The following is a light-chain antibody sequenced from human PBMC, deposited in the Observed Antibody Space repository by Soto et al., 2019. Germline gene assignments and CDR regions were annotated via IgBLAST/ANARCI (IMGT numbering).Light chain of an antibody. CDR1: HDISNY. CDR3: QQYDNLPLT. V-gene: IGKV1-33*01. J-gene: IGKJ4*01. Sequence: DIQMTQSPSSLSASLCDRVTITCHASHDISNYLNWYQQKPGKDPKLLIYDASNLETGIPSRFSGSGSGTDFTFTISSLQPEDIATYYCQQYDNLPLTFGGGTKVEIK. CDR2: DAS.